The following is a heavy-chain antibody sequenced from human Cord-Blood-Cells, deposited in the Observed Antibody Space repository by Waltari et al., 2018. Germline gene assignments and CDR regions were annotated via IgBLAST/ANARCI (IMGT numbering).Heavy chain of an antibody. J-gene: IGHJ4*02. CDR2: INPNSGGT. CDR3: ARGSIAVAPGDHFDY. D-gene: IGHD6-19*01. Sequence: QVQLVQSGAEVKKPGASVKVSCKASGYPFTGYYMHWGRQAPGQGLEWMGWINPNSGGTNYAQKFQGRVTMTRDTSISTAYMELSRLRSDDTAVYYCARGSIAVAPGDHFDYWGQGTLVTVSS. CDR1: GYPFTGYY. V-gene: IGHV1-2*02.